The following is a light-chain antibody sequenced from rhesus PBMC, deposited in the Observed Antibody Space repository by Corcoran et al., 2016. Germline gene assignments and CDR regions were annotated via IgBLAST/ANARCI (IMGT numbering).Light chain of an antibody. V-gene: IGLV2-11*01. CDR2: KVN. CDR1: SSDIGRYNY. J-gene: IGLJ1*01. CDR3: SSYEASDTYI. Sequence: QSAPTQSPSVLGSLGQSVTISCTGTSSDIGRYNYVSWYRQQPGTTTKLMMYKVNMRPSGVSDRFSGSKSGNTASLTISGLQAEDVADYYCSSYEASDTYIFGAGTRLTVL.